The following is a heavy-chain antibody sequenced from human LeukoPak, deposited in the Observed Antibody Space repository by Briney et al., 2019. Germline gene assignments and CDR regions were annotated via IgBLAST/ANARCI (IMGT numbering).Heavy chain of an antibody. Sequence: SQTLSLTCTVSGGSISSGGYYWSWIRQPPGKGLEWIGYIYHSGSTYYNPSLKSRVTISVDRSKNQFSLKLGSVTAADTAVYYCARAAPQYSSSYYFDYWGQGTLVTVSS. V-gene: IGHV4-30-2*01. D-gene: IGHD6-6*01. J-gene: IGHJ4*02. CDR1: GGSISSGGYY. CDR2: IYHSGST. CDR3: ARAAPQYSSSYYFDY.